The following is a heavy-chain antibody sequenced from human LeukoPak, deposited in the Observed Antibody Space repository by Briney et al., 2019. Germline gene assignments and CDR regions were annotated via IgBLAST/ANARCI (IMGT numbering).Heavy chain of an antibody. J-gene: IGHJ4*02. CDR3: ARVSEIVVVVAAGEYYFDY. D-gene: IGHD2-15*01. V-gene: IGHV1-46*01. Sequence: ASVKVSCKGSGYTFTSYYMHWLRQAPGQGLAWMGIINPSGGSTSYAQKFQGRVTMTRDTSTSTVYMELSSLRSEDTAVYYCARVSEIVVVVAAGEYYFDYWGQGTLVTVSS. CDR1: GYTFTSYY. CDR2: INPSGGST.